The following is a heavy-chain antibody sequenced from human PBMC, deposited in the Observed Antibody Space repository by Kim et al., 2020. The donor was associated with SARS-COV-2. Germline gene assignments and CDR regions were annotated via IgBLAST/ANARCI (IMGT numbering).Heavy chain of an antibody. V-gene: IGHV3-53*01. CDR2: IYSGGST. J-gene: IGHJ4*02. D-gene: IGHD3-10*01. CDR3: AREPGSGNYYFDY. CDR1: GFTVSSNS. Sequence: GGSLRLSCAASGFTVSSNSMSWVRQAPGKGLEWVSVIYSGGSTYYADSVKGRFTISRDDSKNTLHLQMNSLRAEDTAVYYCAREPGSGNYYFDYWGQGTLVSVSS.